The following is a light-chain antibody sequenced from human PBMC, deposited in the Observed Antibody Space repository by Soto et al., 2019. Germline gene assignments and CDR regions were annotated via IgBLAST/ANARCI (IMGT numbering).Light chain of an antibody. V-gene: IGLV2-8*01. J-gene: IGLJ1*01. CDR1: NSNIGSNYD. Sequence: QSVLTQPPSVSGVPGQRVTISCTGSNSNIGSNYDVHWYQHHPGKAPKLIIYEVTKRPSGVPDRFSGSKSGNTASLTVSGLQADDEADYYCNSYVGSNNYVFGTGTKVTVL. CDR2: EVT. CDR3: NSYVGSNNYV.